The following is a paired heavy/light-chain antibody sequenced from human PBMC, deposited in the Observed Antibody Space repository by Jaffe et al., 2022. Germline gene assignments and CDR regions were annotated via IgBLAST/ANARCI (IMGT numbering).Heavy chain of an antibody. D-gene: IGHD2-21*01. J-gene: IGHJ6*03. CDR3: ARGVPSYYYYMDV. V-gene: IGHV4-59*01. CDR1: GDSISNYY. Sequence: QVQLQGSGPGLVKPSETLSLTCTVSGDSISNYYWSWIRQAPGNGLEWIGFIYYSGSAVYNPSLKSRVTMSIDTSNNQFSLKLYAVTAADTAVYYCARGVPSYYYYMDVWDDGTTVTVSS. CDR2: IYYSGSA.
Light chain of an antibody. CDR3: QQYGSFSPYT. Sequence: DIQMTQSPSTLSASVGDRVTITCRASQSIDSWLAWYQQKPGKAPRLLIYKASTLESGVPSTFSGSGSGTEFTLTISSLQPDDFATYYCQQYGSFSPYTFGQGTKVEIK. J-gene: IGKJ2*01. CDR2: KAS. V-gene: IGKV1-5*03. CDR1: QSIDSW.